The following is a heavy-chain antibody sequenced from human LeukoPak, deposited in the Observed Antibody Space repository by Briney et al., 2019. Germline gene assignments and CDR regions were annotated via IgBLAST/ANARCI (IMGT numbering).Heavy chain of an antibody. V-gene: IGHV3-23*01. CDR3: ARDLGYCTNGVCHTRFDY. CDR1: GFTFTSYA. Sequence: PGGSLRLSCAASGFTFTSYAMNWVRQAPGKGLEWVSVISASGATTDYADSVKGRFTISRDNSKNTLYLQMNSLRAEDTAVYYCARDLGYCTNGVCHTRFDYWGQGTLVAVSS. J-gene: IGHJ4*02. D-gene: IGHD2-8*01. CDR2: ISASGATT.